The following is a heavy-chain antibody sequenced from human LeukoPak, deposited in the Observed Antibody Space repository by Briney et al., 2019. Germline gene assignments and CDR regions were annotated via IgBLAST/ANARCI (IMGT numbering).Heavy chain of an antibody. CDR2: IYYSGST. CDR3: ARAYGSGSLDY. V-gene: IGHV4-59*01. CDR1: GGSISSYY. J-gene: IGHJ4*02. D-gene: IGHD3-10*01. Sequence: PSETLSLTCTVSGGSISSYYWSWIRQPPGKGLEWIGYIYYSGSTNYNPSLKSRVTISVDTSKNQFSLKLSSVTVADTAVYYCARAYGSGSLDYWGQGTLVTVSS.